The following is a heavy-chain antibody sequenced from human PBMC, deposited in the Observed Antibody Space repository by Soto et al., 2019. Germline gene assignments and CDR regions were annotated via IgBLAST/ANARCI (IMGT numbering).Heavy chain of an antibody. D-gene: IGHD2-15*01. CDR1: GYTFSTYA. J-gene: IGHJ3*02. V-gene: IGHV1-3*01. Sequence: ASVKVSCKTSGYTFSTYAIHWVRQAPGQRLEWMGWINAGQGNTQYSQKFQDRLTITRDTSATTAYMELSRLRSDDTAVYYCARDLGYCSGGSCYAAFDIWGQGTMVTVSS. CDR3: ARDLGYCSGGSCYAAFDI. CDR2: INAGQGNT.